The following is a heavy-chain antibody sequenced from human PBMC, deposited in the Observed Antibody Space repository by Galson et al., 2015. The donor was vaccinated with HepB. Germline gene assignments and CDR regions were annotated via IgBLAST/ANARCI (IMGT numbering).Heavy chain of an antibody. J-gene: IGHJ6*03. CDR3: ARDRGFLQYYMDV. CDR1: GYTFTSYG. Sequence: SVKVSCKASGYTFTSYGISWVRQAPGQGLEWMGGIIPIFGTANYAQKFQGRVTITADESTSTAYMELSSLRSEDTAVYYCARDRGFLQYYMDVWGKGTTVTVSS. V-gene: IGHV1-69*13. D-gene: IGHD3-10*01. CDR2: IIPIFGTA.